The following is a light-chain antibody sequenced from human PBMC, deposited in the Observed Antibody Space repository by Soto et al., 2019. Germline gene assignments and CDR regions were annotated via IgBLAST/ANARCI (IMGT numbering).Light chain of an antibody. CDR2: DAS. V-gene: IGKV3D-20*02. Sequence: EIVLTQSPGTLPLSPGERATLSCRASHTISSSYLAWYQQTPGQAPRLLIYDASNRATGIPARFSGSGSGTDFTLTISSLEPEDFATYFCQQSYRNPITFGQGTRLEI. J-gene: IGKJ5*01. CDR1: HTISSSY. CDR3: QQSYRNPIT.